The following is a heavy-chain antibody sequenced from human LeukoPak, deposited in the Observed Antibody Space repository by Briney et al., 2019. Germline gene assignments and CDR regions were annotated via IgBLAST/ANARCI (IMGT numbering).Heavy chain of an antibody. CDR1: GYTFTGYY. J-gene: IGHJ4*02. Sequence: ASVKVSCKASGYTFTGYYMHWVRQAPGQGLEWMGWINPNSGGTNYAQKFQGRVTMTRDTSISTAYVELSRLRSDDTAVYYCAREVIGGYSYGSDYWGQGTLVTVSS. CDR2: INPNSGGT. V-gene: IGHV1-2*02. D-gene: IGHD5-18*01. CDR3: AREVIGGYSYGSDY.